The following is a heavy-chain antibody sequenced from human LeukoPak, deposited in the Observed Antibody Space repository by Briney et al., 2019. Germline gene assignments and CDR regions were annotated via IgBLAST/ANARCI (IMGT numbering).Heavy chain of an antibody. CDR1: GGSISSGGYY. CDR3: ARASSQVRDGMDV. Sequence: PSETLSLTCTVSGGSISSGGYYWSWIRQHPGKGLEWIGYIYYSGSTYYNPSLKSRVTISVDTSKNQFSLKLSSVTAADTAVYYCARASSQVRDGMDVWGQGTTVTVSS. V-gene: IGHV4-30-4*08. J-gene: IGHJ6*02. CDR2: IYYSGST.